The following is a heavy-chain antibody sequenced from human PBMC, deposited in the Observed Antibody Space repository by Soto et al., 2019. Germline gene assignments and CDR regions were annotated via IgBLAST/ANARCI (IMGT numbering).Heavy chain of an antibody. J-gene: IGHJ6*03. V-gene: IGHV4-39*07. CDR3: ARGGNDFWSLPSDQTGYYMDV. D-gene: IGHD3-3*01. Sequence: PSETLSLTCTVSGGSVSSSSYYWGWVRQPPGKGLEWIGEINHSGSTNYNPSLKSRVTISVDTSKNQFSLKLSSVTAADTAVYYCARGGNDFWSLPSDQTGYYMDVWGKGTTVTVSS. CDR2: INHSGST. CDR1: GGSVSSSSYY.